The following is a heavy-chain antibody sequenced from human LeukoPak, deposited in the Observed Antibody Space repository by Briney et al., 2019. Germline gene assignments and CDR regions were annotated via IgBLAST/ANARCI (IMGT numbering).Heavy chain of an antibody. CDR1: GFTVSISY. V-gene: IGHV3-53*01. CDR3: ARGPRELAYYYYMDG. Sequence: GGSLRLSCAASGFTVSISYMSWVRQAPGKGLEWVSVIYSGGNTNYADSVKGRFAISRDISRNTLYLQMNSRRSEDTAVLYCARGPRELAYYYYMDGWGKGTTVT. J-gene: IGHJ6*03. CDR2: IYSGGNT. D-gene: IGHD1-26*01.